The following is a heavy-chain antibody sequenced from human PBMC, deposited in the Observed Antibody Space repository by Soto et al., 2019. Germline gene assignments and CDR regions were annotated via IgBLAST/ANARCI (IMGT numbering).Heavy chain of an antibody. Sequence: QVQLQESGPGLVKSSQTLSLTCTVSGGSISNGDYSWTWIRQLPGRGLEWIGNVSYRGGAHYNPSLQSRVTISLDTSKTQFSMKLRSVTAADTAMYYCARGGTEPGSSHKYGFDVWGQGTTVIVSS. CDR2: VSYRGGA. CDR1: GGSISNGDYS. J-gene: IGHJ6*02. CDR3: ARGGTEPGSSHKYGFDV. V-gene: IGHV4-31*03. D-gene: IGHD6-6*01.